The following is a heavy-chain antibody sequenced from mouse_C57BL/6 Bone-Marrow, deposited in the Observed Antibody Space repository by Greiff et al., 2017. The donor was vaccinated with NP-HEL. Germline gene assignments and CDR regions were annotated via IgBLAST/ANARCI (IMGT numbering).Heavy chain of an antibody. J-gene: IGHJ3*01. CDR3: ARDALTGTRFAY. Sequence: EVQGVESGGGLLQSGRSLRLSCATSGFTFSDFYMEWFRQAPGKGLEWIAASRNKANDYTTEYSASVKGRFIVSRDTSQSILYLQMNALRAEDTAIYYCARDALTGTRFAYWGQGTLVTVSA. CDR2: SRNKANDYTT. CDR1: GFTFSDFY. V-gene: IGHV7-1*01. D-gene: IGHD4-1*01.